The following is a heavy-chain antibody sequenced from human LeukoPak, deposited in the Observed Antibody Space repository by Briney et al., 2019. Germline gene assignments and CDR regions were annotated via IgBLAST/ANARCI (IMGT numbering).Heavy chain of an antibody. CDR1: GYTVTSYY. V-gene: IGHV1-46*01. CDR3: TRSQYYGMDV. J-gene: IGHJ6*02. Sequence: ASVKVSCKASGYTVTSYYMHWVRQAPGQGLEWMGMINPTGGSTSYAQKFQGRVTMTRDTSTSTVYMELSSLRSEDTAVYYCTRSQYYGMDVWGQGTTVTVSS. CDR2: INPTGGST.